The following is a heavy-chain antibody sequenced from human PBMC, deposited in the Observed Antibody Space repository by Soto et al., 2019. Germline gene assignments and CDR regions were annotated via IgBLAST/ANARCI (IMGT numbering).Heavy chain of an antibody. CDR3: ARTYYYDSSGYYCIGY. CDR1: GYTFSGYY. Sequence: ASVKVSCKASGYTFSGYYMHWVRQAPGQGLEWMGWINPKSGGTKYAQKFQGRVTMTRDTSISTAYMELSSLRYDDTAVYYCARTYYYDSSGYYCIGYWGQGTQVT. V-gene: IGHV1-2*02. D-gene: IGHD3-22*01. J-gene: IGHJ4*02. CDR2: INPKSGGT.